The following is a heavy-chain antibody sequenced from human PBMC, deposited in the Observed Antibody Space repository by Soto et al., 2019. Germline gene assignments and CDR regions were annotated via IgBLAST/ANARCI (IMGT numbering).Heavy chain of an antibody. J-gene: IGHJ5*02. V-gene: IGHV5-10-1*03. CDR2: IDPSVSYT. CDR1: GYSFTSYW. CDR3: ARVVVSSGWYADWFDP. Sequence: EVQLVQSGAEVKKPGESLRISCKGSGYSFTSYWISWVRQMPGKGLEWMGRIDPSVSYTNYSPSFQGHVTISADKSISTAYLQWSSLKASDTAMYYCARVVVSSGWYADWFDPWGQGTLVTVSS. D-gene: IGHD6-19*01.